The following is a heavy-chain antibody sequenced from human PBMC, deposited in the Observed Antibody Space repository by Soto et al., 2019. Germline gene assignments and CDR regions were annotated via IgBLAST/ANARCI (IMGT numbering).Heavy chain of an antibody. Sequence: GSLRLSCGASGFTFSSYAMTCVRQAPGQGLEWVASISGSGGTTNYADSVKGRFTISRDNSKNTAYLQMNSLRAEDTAVYYCAKDRGTSIDVHRYFHYYGMDVCGQGTTVTVSS. J-gene: IGHJ6*02. CDR3: AKDRGTSIDVHRYFHYYGMDV. V-gene: IGHV3-23*01. CDR1: GFTFSSYA. D-gene: IGHD2-2*01. CDR2: ISGSGGTT.